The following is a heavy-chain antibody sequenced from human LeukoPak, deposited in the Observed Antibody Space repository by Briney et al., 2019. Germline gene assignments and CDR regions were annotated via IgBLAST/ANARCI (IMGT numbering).Heavy chain of an antibody. V-gene: IGHV5-51*01. D-gene: IGHD1-26*01. CDR2: IYAGESGT. Sequence: GESLNFSCKASGSRITNYWIAWVRQTAGKGLGWRAIIYAGESGTRYSPSLEGQVTIPANKSINTAYLQWSTLQTSDTAMYYCARRGGGSYFGNTFDIWGQGTMVTVSS. CDR1: GSRITNYW. J-gene: IGHJ3*02. CDR3: ARRGGGSYFGNTFDI.